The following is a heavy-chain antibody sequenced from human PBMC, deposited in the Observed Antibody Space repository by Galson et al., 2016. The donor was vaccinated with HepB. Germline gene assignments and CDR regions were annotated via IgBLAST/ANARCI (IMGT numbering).Heavy chain of an antibody. CDR3: AREEATVTTATDH. J-gene: IGHJ4*02. V-gene: IGHV3-74*01. D-gene: IGHD4-17*01. CDR1: GFPLSSYW. Sequence: SLRLSCAASGFPLSSYWMQWVRQTTGKGLVWVSRTNEDGTRTGYADSVRGRFTVSRDNAKNTVYLHMNSLRAEDTAVYYCAREEATVTTATDHWGQGTLVTVSS. CDR2: TNEDGTRT.